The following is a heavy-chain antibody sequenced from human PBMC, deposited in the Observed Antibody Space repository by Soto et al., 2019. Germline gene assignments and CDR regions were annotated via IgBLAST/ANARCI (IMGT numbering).Heavy chain of an antibody. CDR3: AKCARAAGEDLYYFES. J-gene: IGHJ4*02. V-gene: IGHV3-23*01. D-gene: IGHD6-25*01. Sequence: EVQLLESGGGLVQPGGSLRLSCAASGFTFSTYTMIWVRQAPGKGLEYVSPISGSGGSTFYAATVKGRFTISTDNSKNTLYLQMNSLRAEDTAVYYCAKCARAAGEDLYYFESWGQGTLVTVSA. CDR2: ISGSGGST. CDR1: GFTFSTYT.